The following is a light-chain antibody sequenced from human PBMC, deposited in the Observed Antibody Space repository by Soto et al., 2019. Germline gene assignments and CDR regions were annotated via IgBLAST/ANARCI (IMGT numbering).Light chain of an antibody. Sequence: IVLTQSPATLSLSQGERATLSCRASQSVSSYLAWYQQKPGQAPRLLIYDASNRATGIPARFSGGGSGTEFTLTISSLQSEDFAVYYCQQYGSSPSFGQGTKVDI. CDR3: QQYGSSPS. V-gene: IGKV3-11*01. CDR2: DAS. J-gene: IGKJ1*01. CDR1: QSVSSY.